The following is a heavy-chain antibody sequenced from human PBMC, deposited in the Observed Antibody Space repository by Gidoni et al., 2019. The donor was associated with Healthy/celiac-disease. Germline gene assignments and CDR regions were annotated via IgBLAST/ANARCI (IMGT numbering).Heavy chain of an antibody. V-gene: IGHV1-18*04. D-gene: IGHD2-2*02. CDR3: ARDDRRYCSSTSCYTPWLDP. CDR1: GYTFTSYG. CDR2: ISAYNGNT. J-gene: IGHJ5*02. Sequence: QVQLVQSGAEVKKPGASVKVSCKASGYTFTSYGISWVRQAPGQGLEWMGWISAYNGNTNYAQKLQGRVTMTTDTSTSTAYMELRSLRSDDTAVYYCARDDRRYCSSTSCYTPWLDPWGQGTLVTVSS.